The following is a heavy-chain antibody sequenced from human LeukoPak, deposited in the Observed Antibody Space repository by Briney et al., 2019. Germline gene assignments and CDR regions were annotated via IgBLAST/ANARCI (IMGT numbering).Heavy chain of an antibody. CDR3: ARDNDYGSGSPSLSWFDP. V-gene: IGHV4-39*07. J-gene: IGHJ5*02. CDR2: IYYSGST. D-gene: IGHD3-10*01. Sequence: SSETLSLTCTVSGGSISSSSYYWGWIRQPPGKGLEWIGSIYYSGSTYYNPSLKSRVTISVDTSKNQFSLKLSSVTAADTAVYYCARDNDYGSGSPSLSWFDPWGQGTLVTVSS. CDR1: GGSISSSSYY.